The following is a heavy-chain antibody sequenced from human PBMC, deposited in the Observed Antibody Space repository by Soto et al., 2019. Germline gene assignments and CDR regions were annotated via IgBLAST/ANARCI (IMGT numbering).Heavy chain of an antibody. CDR3: AGCVVGRGKDAPGY. Sequence: EVQLLESGGGLVQPGGSLRLSCAASGFIFSNYAVSWVRQAPGKGLEWVSSISAVTSAINYADPVRGRFTMSRDNSENKVYLQMNSLRVEDTAIYYCAGCVVGRGKDAPGYWDQGTLVTVSS. J-gene: IGHJ4*02. D-gene: IGHD3-10*01. CDR1: GFIFSNYA. V-gene: IGHV3-23*01. CDR2: ISAVTSAI.